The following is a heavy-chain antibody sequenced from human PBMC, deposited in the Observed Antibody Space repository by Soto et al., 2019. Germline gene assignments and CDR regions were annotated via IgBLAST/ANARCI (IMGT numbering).Heavy chain of an antibody. V-gene: IGHV1-2*04. Sequence: GASVKVSCKASGYTFTGYYMHWVRQAPGQGLEWMGWINPNSGGTNYAQKFQGWVTMTRDTSISTAYMELSRLTSDDTAVYYCAIGGPEAATDTTTGGMDVWGQATTVTVSS. CDR2: INPNSGGT. D-gene: IGHD6-13*01. J-gene: IGHJ6*02. CDR3: AIGGPEAATDTTTGGMDV. CDR1: GYTFTGYY.